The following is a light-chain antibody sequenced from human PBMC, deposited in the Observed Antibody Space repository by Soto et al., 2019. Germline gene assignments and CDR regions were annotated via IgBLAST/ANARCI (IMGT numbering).Light chain of an antibody. CDR3: QQYGSSRFT. V-gene: IGKV3-20*01. Sequence: EIVLTQSPGTLSLSPGERATLSCRASQSVSNSYLAWYQQQPGQAPRLLIYGAFRRATGIPDRFSGSGSGTDFTLTISRLEPEDFAVYYCQQYGSSRFTFGPGTEVDIK. CDR1: QSVSNSY. CDR2: GAF. J-gene: IGKJ3*01.